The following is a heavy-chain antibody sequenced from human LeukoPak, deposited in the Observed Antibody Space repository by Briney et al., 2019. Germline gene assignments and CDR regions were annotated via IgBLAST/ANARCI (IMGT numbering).Heavy chain of an antibody. CDR1: GFTFSSYA. CDR3: AKGGDSSGYYFYFDY. CDR2: ISGRGGST. Sequence: GGSLRLSCAAPGFTFSSYAMSWVRQAPGKGLEWGSAISGRGGSTYYADSVKGRFTISRDNSKNTLYLQMNSLRAEDTAVYYCAKGGDSSGYYFYFDYWGQGTLVTVSS. J-gene: IGHJ4*02. V-gene: IGHV3-23*01. D-gene: IGHD3-22*01.